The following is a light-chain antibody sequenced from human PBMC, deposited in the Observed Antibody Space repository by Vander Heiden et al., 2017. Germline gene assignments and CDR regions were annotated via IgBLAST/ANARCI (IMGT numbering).Light chain of an antibody. J-gene: IGKJ2*01. CDR3: QQYGSSWYT. V-gene: IGKV3-20*01. Sequence: EVVLTQSPGTLSSSPGERVTLSCRASQSVSTYLGWYQQKPGQAPKLLIYGASSRATGIPDRFSGSGSGTDFTLTISRLEPEDFAVYYCQQYGSSWYTFGQGTKLEIK. CDR1: QSVSTY. CDR2: GAS.